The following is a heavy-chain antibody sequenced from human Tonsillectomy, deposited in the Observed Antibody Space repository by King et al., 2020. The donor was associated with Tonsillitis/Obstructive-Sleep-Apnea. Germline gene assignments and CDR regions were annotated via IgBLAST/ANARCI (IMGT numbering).Heavy chain of an antibody. J-gene: IGHJ6*02. Sequence: DVQLVEAGGGLVQPGGSLRLSCAASGFTFSRYAMSWVRQAPGKGLEWVSVISGSGGGTYYADSVKGRFTISRDNSKTTLYLQMNSLRAEDTAVDYCAKDPVVCDGLTTSPTNVMDVWGQGTTVTVSS. CDR1: GFTFSRYA. CDR3: AKDPVVCDGLTTSPTNVMDV. D-gene: IGHD2-15*01. V-gene: IGHV3-23*04. CDR2: ISGSGGGT.